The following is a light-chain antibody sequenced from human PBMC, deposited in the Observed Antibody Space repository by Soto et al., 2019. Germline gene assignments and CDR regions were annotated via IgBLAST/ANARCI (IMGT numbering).Light chain of an antibody. J-gene: IGKJ4*01. CDR1: QGIRSD. V-gene: IGKV1-17*02. Sequence: DVKMTQSPFSLSASARHRVTITCRTSQGIRSDLGWYQQKPGKAPGRLVYEASNLQSGVPSRFSGSGSGTEFTLTITNLQPEDFATYYCLQYNTYPPTFGEGTKVDIK. CDR3: LQYNTYPPT. CDR2: EAS.